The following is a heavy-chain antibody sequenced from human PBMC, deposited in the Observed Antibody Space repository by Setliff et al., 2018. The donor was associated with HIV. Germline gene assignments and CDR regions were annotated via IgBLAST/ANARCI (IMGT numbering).Heavy chain of an antibody. D-gene: IGHD3-3*02. J-gene: IGHJ6*03. CDR3: AHILQDPPSHFYYYFYMDV. CDR1: GFSLSSSGVV. CDR2: IYWDDDK. Sequence: SGPTLVNPTQTLTLTCTVSGFSLSSSGVVVGWIRQPPGKALEWLALIYWDDDKRYSPSLKSRLTITKDTSKNQVVLTMTNMDPVDTATYYCAHILQDPPSHFYYYFYMDVWCKGTTVTVSS. V-gene: IGHV2-5*02.